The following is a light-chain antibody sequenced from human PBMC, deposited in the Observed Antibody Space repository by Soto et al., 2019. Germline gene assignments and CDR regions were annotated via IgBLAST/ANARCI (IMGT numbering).Light chain of an antibody. CDR3: LSYADTAYV. CDR1: SSDVGGYNY. V-gene: IGLV2-8*01. Sequence: QSVLTQPPSASGSPGQSVTISCAGTSSDVGGYNYVSWYQQYPGKVPKLMIYEVSERPSGVPDRFSGSKSGNTAFLTVSGLHAEDEAYYYCLSYADTAYVFGTGTKLTVL. J-gene: IGLJ1*01. CDR2: EVS.